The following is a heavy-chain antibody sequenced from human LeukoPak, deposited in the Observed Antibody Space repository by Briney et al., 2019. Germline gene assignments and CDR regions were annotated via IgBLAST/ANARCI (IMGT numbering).Heavy chain of an antibody. D-gene: IGHD4-17*01. J-gene: IGHJ6*02. CDR2: ISSSGSTI. Sequence: PGGSLRLSCAASGFTFSDYYMSWIRQAPGRGLEWVSYISSSGSTIYYADSVKGRFTISRDNAKNSLYLQMNGLRAEDTAVYYCARFATSTVTTFTYYYYGMDVWGQGTTVTVSS. V-gene: IGHV3-11*01. CDR3: ARFATSTVTTFTYYYYGMDV. CDR1: GFTFSDYY.